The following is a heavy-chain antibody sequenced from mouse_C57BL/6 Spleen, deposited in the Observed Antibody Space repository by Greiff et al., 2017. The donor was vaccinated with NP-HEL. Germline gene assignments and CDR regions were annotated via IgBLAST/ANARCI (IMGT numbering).Heavy chain of an antibody. CDR3: ARGGYGNPYYFDY. CDR1: GYTFTSYW. D-gene: IGHD2-10*02. Sequence: QVQLQQPGAELVMPGASVKLSCKASGYTFTSYWMHWVKQRPGQGLEWIGEIDPSDSYTNSNQKFKGKSTLTVDKSSSTAYMQLSSLTSEDSAVYYCARGGYGNPYYFDYWGQGTTLTVSS. V-gene: IGHV1-69*01. CDR2: IDPSDSYT. J-gene: IGHJ2*01.